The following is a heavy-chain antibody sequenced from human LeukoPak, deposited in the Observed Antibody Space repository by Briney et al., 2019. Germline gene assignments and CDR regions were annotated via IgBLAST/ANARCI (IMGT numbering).Heavy chain of an antibody. Sequence: GGSLRLSCAASGFTFSTYAMSWVRQAPGKGLEWVSAVRGSGSDTYYADSVKGRFTISRDNSKNPLYLQMNSLRAEDTAIYYCAKTSRVNSAYDSPFDYWGQGTLVTVSS. CDR1: GFTFSTYA. D-gene: IGHD5-12*01. CDR2: VRGSGSDT. J-gene: IGHJ4*02. CDR3: AKTSRVNSAYDSPFDY. V-gene: IGHV3-23*01.